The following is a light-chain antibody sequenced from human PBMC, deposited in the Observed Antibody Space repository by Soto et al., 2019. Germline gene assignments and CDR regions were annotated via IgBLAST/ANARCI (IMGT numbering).Light chain of an antibody. CDR1: QSVGNF. J-gene: IGKJ2*01. CDR2: DSS. CDR3: QQYSDRPYT. Sequence: EIVLTQSPATLSLSPGERATLSCRASQSVGNFLAWYQQKPGQAPRLFIYDSSTRATGVPARFSGSASGTEFTLTISSLQSEDVAVYSCQQYSDRPYTFGQGTKLEIK. V-gene: IGKV3-15*01.